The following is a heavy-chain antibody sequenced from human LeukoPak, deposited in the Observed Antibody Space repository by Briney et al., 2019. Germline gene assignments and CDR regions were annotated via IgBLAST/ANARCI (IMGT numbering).Heavy chain of an antibody. Sequence: SETLSLTCTVSGYSISNGYYWDWIRQPPGRGLEWIGNIYRSGSTSYNPSLKSRVTISVDTSKNRFSLKVNSVTAADTAVYYCARRHSSGWFYYWGRGTLVTVSS. V-gene: IGHV4-38-2*02. CDR1: GYSISNGYY. CDR2: IYRSGST. CDR3: ARRHSSGWFYY. D-gene: IGHD6-19*01. J-gene: IGHJ4*02.